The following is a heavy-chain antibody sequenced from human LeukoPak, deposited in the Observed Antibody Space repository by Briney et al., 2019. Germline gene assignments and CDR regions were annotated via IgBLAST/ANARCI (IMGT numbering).Heavy chain of an antibody. CDR2: MNSDGSST. CDR1: GFTISTYW. J-gene: IGHJ4*02. D-gene: IGHD6-13*01. CDR3: AASIAYRSSWFADY. Sequence: PGGSLRLSCAASGFTISTYWMHWVRQAPGKGLVWVSRMNSDGSSTSYADFVKGRFTISRDDAKNTLYLQMNSLRAEDTGLYYCAASIAYRSSWFADYWGQGTLVTVSS. V-gene: IGHV3-74*01.